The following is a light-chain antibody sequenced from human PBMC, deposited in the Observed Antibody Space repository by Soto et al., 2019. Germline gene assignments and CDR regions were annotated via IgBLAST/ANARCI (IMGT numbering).Light chain of an antibody. CDR1: QSVSSNY. Sequence: EIVLTQSPGTLSLSPGERATLSCRASQSVSSNYLAWYQQKPGQAPRLLIYGASSRATGIPDMFSGSGSGTDFTLTISRLEPEDFAVNYWQQYDSSPLTFGGGTKVEIK. V-gene: IGKV3-20*01. CDR3: QQYDSSPLT. CDR2: GAS. J-gene: IGKJ4*01.